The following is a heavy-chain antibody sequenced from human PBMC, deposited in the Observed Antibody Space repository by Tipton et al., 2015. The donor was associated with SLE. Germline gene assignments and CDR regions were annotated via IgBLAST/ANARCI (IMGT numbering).Heavy chain of an antibody. CDR3: ARDPDWTTYDAFDI. CDR1: GFKFEDHA. J-gene: IGHJ3*02. CDR2: INSDGSST. V-gene: IGHV3-74*01. Sequence: SLRLSCTASGFKFEDHAMHWVRQAPGKGLVWVSRINSDGSSTNYADSVKGRFTISRDNAKNTLYLQMNSLRAEDTAVYYCARDPDWTTYDAFDIWGQGTMVTVSS. D-gene: IGHD1-1*01.